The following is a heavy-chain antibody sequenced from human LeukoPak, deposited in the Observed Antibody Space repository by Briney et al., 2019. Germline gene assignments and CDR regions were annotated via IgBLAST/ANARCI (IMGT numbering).Heavy chain of an antibody. CDR1: GGSISSYY. J-gene: IGHJ3*02. CDR3: ARVTPDRTNDAFDI. D-gene: IGHD1-14*01. V-gene: IGHV4-59*01. CDR2: IYYSGST. Sequence: SETLSLTCTVSGGSISSYYWSWIRQPPGKGLEWIGYIYYSGSTNYNPSLKSRVTISVDTSKNQFSLKLSSVTAADTAVYYCARVTPDRTNDAFDIWGQGTMVTVSS.